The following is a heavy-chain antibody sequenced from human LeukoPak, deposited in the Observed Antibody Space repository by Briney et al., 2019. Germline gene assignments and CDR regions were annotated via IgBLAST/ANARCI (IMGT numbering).Heavy chain of an antibody. CDR3: ARGGDTLYWFDP. J-gene: IGHJ5*02. CDR1: GFTVSSSY. CDR2: IYGGGST. Sequence: GGSLRLSCAASGFTVSSSYISWIRQAPGKGLQWVSVIYGGGSTYYADSVKGRFTISRDNSNNTVYLQMNSLTAEDTAVYYCARGGDTLYWFDPWGQGTLVTVSP. D-gene: IGHD3-16*01. V-gene: IGHV3-53*01.